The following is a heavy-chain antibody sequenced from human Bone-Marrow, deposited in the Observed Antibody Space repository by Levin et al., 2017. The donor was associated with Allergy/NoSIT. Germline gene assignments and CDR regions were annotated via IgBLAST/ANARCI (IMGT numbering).Heavy chain of an antibody. D-gene: IGHD3-22*01. V-gene: IGHV3-15*04. CDR3: ATSNVGIVVVIPFDY. Sequence: GESLKISCEASGFTFSHAWMSWVRQAPGKGLEWVGHIERETDGGTTDYAAPVKGRFTISRDDSKNTLYLQMNSLQTEDTAVYYCATSNVGIVVVIPFDYWGQGTLVTVSS. CDR1: GFTFSHAW. J-gene: IGHJ4*02. CDR2: IERETDGGTT.